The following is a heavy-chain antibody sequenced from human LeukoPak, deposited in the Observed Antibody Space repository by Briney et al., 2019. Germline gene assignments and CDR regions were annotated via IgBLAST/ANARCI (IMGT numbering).Heavy chain of an antibody. D-gene: IGHD3-10*01. CDR1: GFIFSSYG. CDR2: ISTSGSTI. J-gene: IGHJ4*02. Sequence: GGSLRLSCAASGFIFSSYGMHWVRQAPGKGLDWVSYISTSGSTIYYADSVKGRFTISRDNAKNSLYLQMNSLRAEDTAVYYCARGQGYGSGSYLIDYWGQGTLVTVSS. CDR3: ARGQGYGSGSYLIDY. V-gene: IGHV3-48*04.